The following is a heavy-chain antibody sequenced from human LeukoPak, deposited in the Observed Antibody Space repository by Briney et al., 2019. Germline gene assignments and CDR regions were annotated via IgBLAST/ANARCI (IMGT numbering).Heavy chain of an antibody. D-gene: IGHD3-10*01. CDR2: IYYSGST. V-gene: IGHV4-59*08. CDR3: ARPNSMIRGVPDAFDI. J-gene: IGHJ3*02. Sequence: NPSETLSLTCTVSGVSLTTHYWSWLRQPPGKGLEWIGFIYYSGSTRYNPSLQSRITISQDTSKNQFSLNLNSVTAADTAVYYCARPNSMIRGVPDAFDIWGQGTMVTVSS. CDR1: GVSLTTHY.